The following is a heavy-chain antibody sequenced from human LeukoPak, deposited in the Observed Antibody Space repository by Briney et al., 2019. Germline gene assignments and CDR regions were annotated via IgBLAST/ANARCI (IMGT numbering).Heavy chain of an antibody. CDR1: GGSISSSSYY. V-gene: IGHV4-39*01. CDR2: IYYSGST. D-gene: IGHD3-9*01. J-gene: IGHJ6*03. CDR3: ARTAILTGYYRPYYYYYMDV. Sequence: PSETLSLTCTVSGGSISSSSYYWGWIRQPPGKGLEWIGSIYYSGSTYYNPSLKSRVTISVDTSKNQFSLKLSSVTAADTAVYYCARTAILTGYYRPYYYYYMDVWGKGTTVTISS.